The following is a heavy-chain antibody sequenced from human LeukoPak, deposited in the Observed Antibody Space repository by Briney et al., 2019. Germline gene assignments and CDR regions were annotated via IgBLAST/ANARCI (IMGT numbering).Heavy chain of an antibody. CDR3: AKDYYGSGMGFFDY. CDR1: GFTFSSCG. V-gene: IGHV3-30*18. J-gene: IGHJ4*02. Sequence: GGSLRLSCAASGFTFSSCGMHWVRQAPGKGLEWVAVISYDGSNKYYADSVKGRFTISRDNSKNTLYLQMNSLRAEDTAVYYCAKDYYGSGMGFFDYWGQGTLVTVSS. D-gene: IGHD3-10*01. CDR2: ISYDGSNK.